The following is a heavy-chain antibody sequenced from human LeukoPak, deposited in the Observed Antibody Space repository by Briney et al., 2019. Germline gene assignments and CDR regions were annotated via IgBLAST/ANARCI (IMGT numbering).Heavy chain of an antibody. J-gene: IGHJ5*02. CDR1: GYSISSGYY. CDR2: IHHTGGT. V-gene: IGHV4-38-2*01. Sequence: SETLSLTCAVSGYSISSGYYWGWIRQPPGKGLEFIGSIHHTGGTHHNPSLKSRVTMSMDTSRNQISLKLSFVTAADTAVYYCARLVHSWFDPWGQGTLVTVSS. CDR3: ARLVHSWFDP.